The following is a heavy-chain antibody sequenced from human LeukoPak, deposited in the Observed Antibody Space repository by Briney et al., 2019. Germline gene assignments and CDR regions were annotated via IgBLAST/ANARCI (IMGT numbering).Heavy chain of an antibody. D-gene: IGHD2-15*01. CDR2: IYYSGST. Sequence: PSETLSLTCTVSGGSISSSSYYWGWIRQPPGKGLEWIGSIYYSGSTYYNPSLKSRVTISVDTSKNQFSLKLSSVTAADTAVYYCARQGGYCSGGSCYPNWFDPWGQGSLVTVSS. CDR1: GGSISSSSYY. V-gene: IGHV4-39*01. CDR3: ARQGGYCSGGSCYPNWFDP. J-gene: IGHJ5*02.